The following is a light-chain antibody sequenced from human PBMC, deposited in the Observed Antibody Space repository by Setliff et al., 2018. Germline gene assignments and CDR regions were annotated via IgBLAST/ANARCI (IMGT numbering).Light chain of an antibody. CDR3: SSCASSSTLV. Sequence: ALTQPPSPSGSPGQSVTISCTGTSSDVGGYNYVSWYQQHPGKAPKLMIYDVTKRPSGVSNRFSGSKSGNTASLTISGLQAEDEADYYCSSCASSSTLVFGGGTKVTVL. CDR1: SSDVGGYNY. J-gene: IGLJ2*01. V-gene: IGLV2-14*03. CDR2: DVT.